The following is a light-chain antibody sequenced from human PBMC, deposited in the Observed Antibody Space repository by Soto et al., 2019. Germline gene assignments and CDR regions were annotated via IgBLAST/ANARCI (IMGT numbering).Light chain of an antibody. CDR2: DVS. CDR1: SSDVGGYNY. Sequence: QSVLTQPRSVSGSPGQSVTISCTGTSSDVGGYNYVSWYQQHPGKAPKVMIYDVSKQPSGVPDRFSGSKSGNTASLTISGLQAEDEADYYCCSYAGSPYVFGTGTQLTVL. J-gene: IGLJ1*01. V-gene: IGLV2-11*01. CDR3: CSYAGSPYV.